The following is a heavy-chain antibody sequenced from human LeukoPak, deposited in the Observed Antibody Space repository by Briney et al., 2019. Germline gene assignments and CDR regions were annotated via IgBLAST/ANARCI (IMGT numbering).Heavy chain of an antibody. Sequence: GGSLRLSCAASGFTFSGSAMHWVLQASGKGLEWVGRIRSKANSYATAYAASVKGRFTISRDDSKNTAYLQMNSLKTEDTAVYYCTRHDSYYGSGSYYENYYYYYMDVWGKGTTVTVSS. CDR1: GFTFSGSA. J-gene: IGHJ6*03. V-gene: IGHV3-73*01. CDR3: TRHDSYYGSGSYYENYYYYYMDV. D-gene: IGHD3-10*01. CDR2: IRSKANSYAT.